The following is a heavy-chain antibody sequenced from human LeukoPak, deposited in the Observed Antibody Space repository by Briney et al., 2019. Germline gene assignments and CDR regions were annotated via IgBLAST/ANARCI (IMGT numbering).Heavy chain of an antibody. J-gene: IGHJ4*02. Sequence: SETLSLTCTVSGGSVSSGRYYWSWSRQPPGQGLEWIGYIYYSGSTDYNPPLRNRVTISVDTSKNQFSLNLMSVTAADTAVYYCARVASQGGSSSWLPDFWGQGILVTVSS. CDR1: GGSVSSGRYY. CDR3: ARVASQGGSSSWLPDF. D-gene: IGHD6-13*01. CDR2: IYYSGST. V-gene: IGHV4-61*01.